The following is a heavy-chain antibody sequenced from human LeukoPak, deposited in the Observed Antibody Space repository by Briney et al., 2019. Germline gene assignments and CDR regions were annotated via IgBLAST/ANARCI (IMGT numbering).Heavy chain of an antibody. CDR1: GFTFSSYS. Sequence: PGGSLRLSCAASGFTFSSYSRNWVRQAPGKGLEWVSYISSSSSTIYYADSVKGRFTISRDNAKNSLYLQMNSLRAEDTAVYYCARTLVVASYNWFDPWGQGTLVTVSS. CDR2: ISSSSSTI. CDR3: ARTLVVASYNWFDP. V-gene: IGHV3-48*01. D-gene: IGHD2-21*01. J-gene: IGHJ5*02.